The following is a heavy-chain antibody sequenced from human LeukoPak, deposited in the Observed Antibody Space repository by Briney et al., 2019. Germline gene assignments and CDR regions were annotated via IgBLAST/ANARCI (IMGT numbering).Heavy chain of an antibody. CDR2: ISSSGSTI. CDR1: GFTFSSYE. V-gene: IGHV3-48*03. Sequence: GGSLRLSCAASGFTFSSYEMNWVRQAPGKGLEWASYISSSGSTIYYADSVKGRFTISRDNAKNSLYLQMNSLRAEDTAVYYCARVRVVTALGYFDYWGQGTLVTVSS. J-gene: IGHJ4*02. CDR3: ARVRVVTALGYFDY. D-gene: IGHD2-21*02.